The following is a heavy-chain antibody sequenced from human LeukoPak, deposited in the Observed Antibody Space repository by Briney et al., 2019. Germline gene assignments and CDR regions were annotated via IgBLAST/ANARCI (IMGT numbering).Heavy chain of an antibody. J-gene: IGHJ4*02. CDR2: ISGSGGTT. D-gene: IGHD3-16*01. Sequence: PGGCLRLSCVASGFTFSTYEMNWVRPAPGKGLEWVSYISGSGGTTYYADSVQGRFTISRDNTKNSLYLQMNSLRAEDTAVYYCARASPQKLGYFDYWGQGTLVTVSS. CDR1: GFTFSTYE. CDR3: ARASPQKLGYFDY. V-gene: IGHV3-48*03.